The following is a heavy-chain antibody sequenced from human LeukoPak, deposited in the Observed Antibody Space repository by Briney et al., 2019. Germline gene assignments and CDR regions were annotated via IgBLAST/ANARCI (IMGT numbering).Heavy chain of an antibody. CDR2: IDPDSGGT. D-gene: IGHD2-2*02. CDR1: GYTFTGYY. V-gene: IGHV1-2*02. J-gene: IGHJ4*02. CDR3: ARVPGPYTTSRFDF. Sequence: ASVSVSCMTSGYTFTGYYLHWVRQAPGQRPEWMGRIDPDSGGTHYGQKFQGRVTVTRDTSITTVYMELSGLTSDDTAVYYCARVPGPYTTSRFDFWGQGTLVTVSS.